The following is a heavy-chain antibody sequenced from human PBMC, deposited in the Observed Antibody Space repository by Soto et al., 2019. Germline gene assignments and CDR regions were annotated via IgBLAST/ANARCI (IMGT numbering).Heavy chain of an antibody. CDR1: GFTFSSYS. CDR2: ISSSSSTI. V-gene: IGHV3-48*02. CDR3: ASWCSSTSCYPYYYYYGMDV. D-gene: IGHD2-2*01. J-gene: IGHJ6*02. Sequence: EVQLVESGGGLVQPGGSLRLSCAASGFTFSSYSMNWVRQAPGKGLEWVSYISSSSSTIYYADSVKGRFTISRDNANNSLYLQMNSLRDEDTAVYYCASWCSSTSCYPYYYYYGMDVWGQGTTVTVSS.